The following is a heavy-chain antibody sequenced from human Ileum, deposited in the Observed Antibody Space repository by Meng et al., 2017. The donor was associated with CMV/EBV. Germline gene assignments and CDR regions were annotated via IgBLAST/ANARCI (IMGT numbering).Heavy chain of an antibody. CDR2: IKSKTDGGTT. J-gene: IGHJ6*02. CDR3: TTGGNRITIFGVVYYYYGMDV. CDR1: GFTFSNAW. V-gene: IGHV3-15*01. Sequence: GGSLRLSCAASGFTFSNAWMSWVRQAPGKVLEWVGRIKSKTDGGTTDYAAPVKGRFTISRDDSKNTLYLQMNSLKTEDTAVYYCTTGGNRITIFGVVYYYYGMDVWGQGTTVTVSS. D-gene: IGHD3-3*01.